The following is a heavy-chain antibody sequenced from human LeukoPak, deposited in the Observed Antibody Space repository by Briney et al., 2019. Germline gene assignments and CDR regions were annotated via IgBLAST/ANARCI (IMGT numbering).Heavy chain of an antibody. CDR1: GGSISSNNYY. V-gene: IGHV4-39*07. D-gene: IGHD6-13*01. Sequence: SETLSLTCTVSGGSISSNNYYWGWIRQPPGKGLEWIGSIYYSGSTYYNPSLKSRVTISVDTSKNQFSLKLSSVTAADTAVYFCARVMAAAGTVIYYYYYYMDVWGKGTTVTISS. CDR3: ARVMAAAGTVIYYYYYYMDV. J-gene: IGHJ6*03. CDR2: IYYSGST.